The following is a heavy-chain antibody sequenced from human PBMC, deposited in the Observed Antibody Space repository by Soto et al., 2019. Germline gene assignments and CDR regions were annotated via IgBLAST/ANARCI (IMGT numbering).Heavy chain of an antibody. J-gene: IGHJ5*02. CDR2: IYHSGST. V-gene: IGHV4-30-2*01. Sequence: QLQLQESGSGLVKPSQTLSLTCAVSGGSISSGGYSWSWIRQPPGKGLEWIGYIYHSGSTYYNPSLKSRVTTSVDRSKNQFSLKLSSVTAADTAVYYRARDRGGGGKFDPWGQGTLVTVSS. D-gene: IGHD2-15*01. CDR3: ARDRGGGGKFDP. CDR1: GGSISSGGYS.